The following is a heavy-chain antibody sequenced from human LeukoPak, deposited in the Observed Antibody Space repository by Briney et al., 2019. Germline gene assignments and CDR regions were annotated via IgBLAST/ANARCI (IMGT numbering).Heavy chain of an antibody. Sequence: SVKVSCKASGGTFSSYGFSWVRQAPGQGLEWMGRIIPILGIANYAQKFQGRVTITADTSTSTAYMELSSLKSDDTAVYYCARASPGGAFDVWGQGTIVTVSS. V-gene: IGHV1-69*04. CDR1: GGTFSSYG. CDR3: ARASPGGAFDV. J-gene: IGHJ3*01. D-gene: IGHD2-8*02. CDR2: IIPILGIA.